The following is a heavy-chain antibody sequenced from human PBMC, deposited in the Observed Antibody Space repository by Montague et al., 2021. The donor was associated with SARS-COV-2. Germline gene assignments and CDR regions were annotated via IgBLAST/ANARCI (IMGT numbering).Heavy chain of an antibody. CDR2: IDWDDEK. CDR3: ARTYGGNSFFDS. CDR1: GFSLSTSGMC. J-gene: IGHJ4*02. Sequence: PALVKPTQTLTLTCTFPGFSLSTSGMCVSWIRQPPGKALEWLARIDWDDEKDYSTSLRTRLNISKDTSKNQVVLTLTNMDPVDTATYYCARTYGGNSFFDSWGQGALVTVSS. V-gene: IGHV2-70*11. D-gene: IGHD4-23*01.